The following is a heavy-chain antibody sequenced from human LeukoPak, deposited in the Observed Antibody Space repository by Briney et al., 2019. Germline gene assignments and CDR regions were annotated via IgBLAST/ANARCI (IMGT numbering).Heavy chain of an antibody. CDR2: IIPIFGIA. CDR3: ARAPMYYYDSSGYTFDY. Sequence: SVKVSCKASGGTFSSYAIRWVRQAPGQGLEWMGRIIPIFGIANYAQKFQGRVTITADKSTSTAYMELSSLRSEDTAVYYCARAPMYYYDSSGYTFDYWGQGTLVTVSS. J-gene: IGHJ4*02. CDR1: GGTFSSYA. V-gene: IGHV1-69*04. D-gene: IGHD3-22*01.